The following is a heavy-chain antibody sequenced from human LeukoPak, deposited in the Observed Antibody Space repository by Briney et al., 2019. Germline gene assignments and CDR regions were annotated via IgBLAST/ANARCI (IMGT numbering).Heavy chain of an antibody. CDR3: ARDVRGGSWRADRTMLDY. CDR2: ISSSSSYI. Sequence: PGGALRLSCAASGFTFSSYSMNWVRQAPGKGLEWVSSISSSSSYIYYADSVKGRFTISRDNAKNSLYLQMNSLRAEDTAVYYCARDVRGGSWRADRTMLDYRGQGTLVTVSS. CDR1: GFTFSSYS. J-gene: IGHJ4*02. D-gene: IGHD2-15*01. V-gene: IGHV3-21*01.